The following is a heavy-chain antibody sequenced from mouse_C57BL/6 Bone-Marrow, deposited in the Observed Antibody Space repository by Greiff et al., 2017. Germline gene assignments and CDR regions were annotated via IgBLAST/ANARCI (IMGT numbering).Heavy chain of an antibody. Sequence: QVQLQQPGAELVKPGASVTMSCKASGYTFTSYWITWVKQRPVQGLEWIGDIDPGSGGTTYNEKFKSKATLTVYTSSSTAYMQLSSLTSEASAVYYCARTPPITTVVARCWYFDVWGTGTTVTVSS. J-gene: IGHJ1*03. CDR1: GYTFTSYW. CDR2: IDPGSGGT. D-gene: IGHD1-1*01. V-gene: IGHV1-55*01. CDR3: ARTPPITTVVARCWYFDV.